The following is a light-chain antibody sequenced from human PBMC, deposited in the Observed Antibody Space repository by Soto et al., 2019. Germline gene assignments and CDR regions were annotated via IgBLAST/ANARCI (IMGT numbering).Light chain of an antibody. CDR2: DTD. Sequence: QSVLTQPPSVSAAPGQKVTISCSGSRSNIANNYVSWYQHLPGTAPRLLIYDTDMRPSGIPDRFSGSKSGTSATLGITGLQTGDEAFYYCGTWDDSLSAGVFGGGTKLTVL. CDR1: RSNIANNY. CDR3: GTWDDSLSAGV. J-gene: IGLJ3*02. V-gene: IGLV1-51*01.